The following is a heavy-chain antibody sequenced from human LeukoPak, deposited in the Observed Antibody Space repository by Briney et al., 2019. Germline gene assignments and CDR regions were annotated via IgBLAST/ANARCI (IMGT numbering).Heavy chain of an antibody. CDR3: ARNAPFDY. J-gene: IGHJ4*02. V-gene: IGHV3-7*01. CDR2: INQDGSEK. Sequence: GGSLRLSCAASGFTYSTYWMSWVRQAPGKGLEWVANINQDGSEKYYVDSVRGRFTISRDNAKNSLYLQMNSLRGEDTAVYYCARNAPFDYWGQGSLVTVSS. CDR1: GFTYSTYW.